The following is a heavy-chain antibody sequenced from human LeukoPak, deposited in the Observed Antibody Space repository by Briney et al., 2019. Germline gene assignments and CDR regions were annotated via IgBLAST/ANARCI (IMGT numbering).Heavy chain of an antibody. CDR1: GGSFRGYY. Sequence: SETLSLTCAVYGGSFRGYYWSWIRQPPGKGLEWIGEINHSGSTNYNPSLKSRVTISVDTSKNQFSLKLSSVTAADTAVYYCARGEVVVAASFDYWGQRTLVTVSS. D-gene: IGHD2-15*01. J-gene: IGHJ4*02. CDR3: ARGEVVVAASFDY. CDR2: INHSGST. V-gene: IGHV4-34*01.